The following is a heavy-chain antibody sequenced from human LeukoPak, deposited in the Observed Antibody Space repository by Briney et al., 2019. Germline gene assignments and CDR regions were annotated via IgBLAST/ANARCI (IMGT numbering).Heavy chain of an antibody. CDR3: AKSGCSSTSCYLRGYSYGSFDY. CDR1: GFTFSSYA. V-gene: IGHV3-23*01. Sequence: GGSLRLSCAASGFTFSSYAMSWVRQAPGKGLEWVSAISGSGGSTYYADSVKGRLTISRDNSKNTLYLQMNSLRAEDTAVYYCAKSGCSSTSCYLRGYSYGSFDYWGQGTLVTVSS. D-gene: IGHD2-2*01. CDR2: ISGSGGST. J-gene: IGHJ4*02.